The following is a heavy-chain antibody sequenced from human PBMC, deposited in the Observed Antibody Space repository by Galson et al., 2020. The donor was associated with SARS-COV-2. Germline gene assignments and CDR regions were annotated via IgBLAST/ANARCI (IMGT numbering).Heavy chain of an antibody. CDR3: SARYYYETSAHFYLGAFDI. J-gene: IGHJ3*02. D-gene: IGHD3-22*01. CDR2: ISWDGERT. CDR1: GFTIDDYT. Sequence: GGSLRLYCAASGFTIDDYTMHWVRQAPGKGLEWVALISWDGERTFYADSVEGRFTISRDNSKNSLDLQMSSLRTEDTALDYCSARYYYETSAHFYLGAFDIWGEGTKVSV. V-gene: IGHV3-43*01.